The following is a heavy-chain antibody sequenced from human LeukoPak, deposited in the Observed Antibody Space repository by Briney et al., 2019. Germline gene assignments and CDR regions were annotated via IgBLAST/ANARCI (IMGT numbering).Heavy chain of an antibody. CDR1: GFTFSFSG. Sequence: PGGSLRPSCTASGFTFSFSGMSWVRQAPGKGLEWVSGISGSGGSTYYADSVKGRFTISRDNSKNTLYLQMNSLRAEDTAVYYCAKPQHFGWLFDYWGQGTLVTVSS. CDR2: ISGSGGST. V-gene: IGHV3-23*01. D-gene: IGHD3-9*01. CDR3: AKPQHFGWLFDY. J-gene: IGHJ4*02.